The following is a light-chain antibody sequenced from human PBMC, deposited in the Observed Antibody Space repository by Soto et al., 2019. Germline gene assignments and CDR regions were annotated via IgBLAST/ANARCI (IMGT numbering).Light chain of an antibody. CDR3: MQALQTPYT. Sequence: DIVVTQSPLSLPVTPGEPASISCRSSQSLMHSNGYNYLDWYLQKPGQTPQLLIYMGSNRASGVPDRFSGSGSGTDFTMKISRVEAADVGVYYCMQALQTPYTFGQGTKLEIK. V-gene: IGKV2-28*01. J-gene: IGKJ2*01. CDR1: QSLMHSNGYNY. CDR2: MGS.